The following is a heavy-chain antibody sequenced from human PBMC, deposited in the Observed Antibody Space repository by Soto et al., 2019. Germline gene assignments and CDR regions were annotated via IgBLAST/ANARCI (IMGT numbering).Heavy chain of an antibody. V-gene: IGHV4-59*11. CDR3: VAGPDHAKSAY. Sequence: QVQLQESGPGLMKPSETLSLTCTVSGGSISDLYLSWTRQPPGKGLEWIGYGLRHEFVGTNPSLTNRVTISVDMSKRQFSLRLNSVTAADTAVYYCVAGPDHAKSAYWGQGTLVTVSS. CDR2: GLRHEFV. J-gene: IGHJ4*01. CDR1: GGSISDLY.